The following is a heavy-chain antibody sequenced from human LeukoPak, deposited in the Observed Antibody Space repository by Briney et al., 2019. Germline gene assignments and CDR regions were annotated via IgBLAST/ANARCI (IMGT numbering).Heavy chain of an antibody. J-gene: IGHJ4*02. D-gene: IGHD3-3*01. CDR2: IQYDGSNK. Sequence: GGSLRLSCAASGFIFSSYGMHWVRQAAGKGLEWVAFIQYDGSNKYYVDSVKGRFTISRDNSKNTLYLQMNSLRVEDTAVYYCATYYDFWSRLRDEFEYWGQGTLVTVSS. CDR3: ATYYDFWSRLRDEFEY. V-gene: IGHV3-30*02. CDR1: GFIFSSYG.